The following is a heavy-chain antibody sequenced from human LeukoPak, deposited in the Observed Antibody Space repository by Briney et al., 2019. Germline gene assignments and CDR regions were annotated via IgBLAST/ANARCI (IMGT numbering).Heavy chain of an antibody. J-gene: IGHJ5*02. CDR1: GYTFTSYG. D-gene: IGHD2-2*01. CDR2: ISAYNGNT. Sequence: ASVKVSCKASGYTFTSYGISWVRQAPGQGVEWMGWISAYNGNTNYAQKLQGRVTMTTDTSTSTAYMELRSLRSDDTAVYYCARDLYCSSTSCYPRDNWFDPWGQGTLVTVSS. V-gene: IGHV1-18*01. CDR3: ARDLYCSSTSCYPRDNWFDP.